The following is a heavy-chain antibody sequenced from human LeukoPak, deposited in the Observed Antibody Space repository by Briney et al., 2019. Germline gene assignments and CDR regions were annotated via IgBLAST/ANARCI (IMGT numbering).Heavy chain of an antibody. D-gene: IGHD6-19*01. CDR1: GFTFSSYA. J-gene: IGHJ4*02. V-gene: IGHV3-23*01. Sequence: PGGSLRLSCAASGFTFSSYAMSWVRQAPGEGLEWVSAISGSGGSTYYADSVKGRFTISRDNSKNTLYLQMNSLRAEDTAVYYCAKTPGIAVAGTLDYWGQGTLVTVSS. CDR2: ISGSGGST. CDR3: AKTPGIAVAGTLDY.